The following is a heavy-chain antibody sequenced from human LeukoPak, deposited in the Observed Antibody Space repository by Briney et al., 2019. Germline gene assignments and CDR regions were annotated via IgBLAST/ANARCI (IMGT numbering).Heavy chain of an antibody. Sequence: GGSLRLSCVASGFTFNSYTMSWVRQAPGKGLEWVSAISGSGGSTYYADSVKGRFTISRDNSKNTLSLQMNSLRTEDTAVYYCAKVTSGGSCYPSDYWGQGTLVTVSS. D-gene: IGHD2-15*01. J-gene: IGHJ4*02. CDR2: ISGSGGST. V-gene: IGHV3-23*01. CDR3: AKVTSGGSCYPSDY. CDR1: GFTFNSYT.